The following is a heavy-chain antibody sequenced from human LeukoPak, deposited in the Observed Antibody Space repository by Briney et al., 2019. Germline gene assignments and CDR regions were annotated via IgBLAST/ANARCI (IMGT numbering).Heavy chain of an antibody. J-gene: IGHJ4*02. Sequence: GGSLRLSCAASGFTFSNYWMHWVRQAPGKGLVWVSRINSDGSSTSYADSVKGRFTISRDNAKNTLYLQMNSLRAEDTAVYYCARVGDSSGYPFDYWGQGTLVTVSS. CDR3: ARVGDSSGYPFDY. D-gene: IGHD3-22*01. V-gene: IGHV3-74*01. CDR2: INSDGSST. CDR1: GFTFSNYW.